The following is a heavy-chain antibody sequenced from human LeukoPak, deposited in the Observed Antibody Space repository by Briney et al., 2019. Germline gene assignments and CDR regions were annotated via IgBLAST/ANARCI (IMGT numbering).Heavy chain of an antibody. Sequence: GGSLRLSCVASGFTVSSKYMSWVRQAPGKGLEWVSVIYSGGSTYYAASVKGRFTISRDSSRNTLYLQMNSLRAEDTAVYYCARGSTGSYFGFDYWGQGTLVTVSS. CDR2: IYSGGST. J-gene: IGHJ4*02. V-gene: IGHV3-66*02. CDR3: ARGSTGSYFGFDY. CDR1: GFTVSSKY. D-gene: IGHD1-26*01.